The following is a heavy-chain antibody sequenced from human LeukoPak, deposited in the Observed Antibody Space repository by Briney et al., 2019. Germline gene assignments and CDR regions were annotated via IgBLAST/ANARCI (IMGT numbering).Heavy chain of an antibody. D-gene: IGHD3-3*01. Sequence: SETLSLTCTVSGGSISSSSYSWGWVRQPPGKGLEWIGSIYYSGSTNYNPSLKSRVTISVDTSKNQFSLKLSSVTAADTAVYYCARGRVDFWGGPLGPWFDPWGQGTLVTVSS. CDR1: GGSISSSSYS. CDR2: IYYSGST. CDR3: ARGRVDFWGGPLGPWFDP. J-gene: IGHJ5*02. V-gene: IGHV4-39*07.